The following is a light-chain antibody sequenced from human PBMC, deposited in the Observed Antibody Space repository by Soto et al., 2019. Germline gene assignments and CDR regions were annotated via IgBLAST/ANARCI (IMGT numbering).Light chain of an antibody. CDR3: AAWDDSLNGYV. Sequence: QSVLTQPPSASGTPGQRVTISCSGSSSNIGSTTVNWYQQLPGTAPKLLISNTNRRPSGVPDRFSGSKSGTSAALAISGLQSEDEADYYCAAWDDSLNGYVFGIGTKVTVL. V-gene: IGLV1-44*01. CDR2: NTN. CDR1: SSNIGSTT. J-gene: IGLJ1*01.